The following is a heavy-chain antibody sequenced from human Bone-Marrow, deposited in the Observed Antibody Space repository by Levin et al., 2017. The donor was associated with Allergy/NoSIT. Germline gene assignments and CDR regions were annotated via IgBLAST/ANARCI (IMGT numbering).Heavy chain of an antibody. CDR1: GFTFNSFG. CDR2: IWHDGSNK. V-gene: IGHV3-33*01. Sequence: GGSLRLSCAASGFTFNSFGMHWVRQAPGKGLEWVAVIWHDGSNKHYADSVKGRFTISRDDSKNTVYLQMNSLRAEDTAVYYCARVGSSSSMVYYMDVWGKGTTVTVSS. D-gene: IGHD6-6*01. J-gene: IGHJ6*03. CDR3: ARVGSSSSMVYYMDV.